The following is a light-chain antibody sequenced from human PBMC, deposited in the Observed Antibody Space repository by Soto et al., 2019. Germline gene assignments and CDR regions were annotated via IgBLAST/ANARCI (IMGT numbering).Light chain of an antibody. CDR3: QQYNNWPLA. Sequence: EIVLTHSPGTLSLSPCERATLSFRASQNVDNYLAWYQDKPGQSPRLLIYGASTRATDIPARFSGSGSGTEFTLTISSLQSEDFAVYFCQQYNNWPLAFGQGTRLEIK. J-gene: IGKJ5*01. CDR2: GAS. CDR1: QNVDNY. V-gene: IGKV3-15*01.